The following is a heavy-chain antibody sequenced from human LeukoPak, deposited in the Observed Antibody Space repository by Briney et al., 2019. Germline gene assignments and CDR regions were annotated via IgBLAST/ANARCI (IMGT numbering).Heavy chain of an antibody. Sequence: GGSLRLSCAASGFTFSSYAMHWVRQAPGKGLEWVAVISYDGSNKYYADSVKGRFTISRDNSKNTLYLQMNSLRAEDTAVYYCARKLGYSYYFDYWGQGTLVTVSS. CDR2: ISYDGSNK. CDR3: ARKLGYSYYFDY. CDR1: GFTFSSYA. V-gene: IGHV3-30-3*01. J-gene: IGHJ4*02. D-gene: IGHD5-18*01.